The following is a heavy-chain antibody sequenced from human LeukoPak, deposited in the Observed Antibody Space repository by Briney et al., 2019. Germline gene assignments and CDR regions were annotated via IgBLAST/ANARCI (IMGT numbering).Heavy chain of an antibody. D-gene: IGHD3-16*01. J-gene: IGHJ6*04. CDR3: AKFTRAVMAMMDV. Sequence: PGGSLRLSCAASGFTFSNYSMNWVRQAPGKGLEWVSSISSRSTYIYHADSVKGRFTISRDNAKNSLFLQMNSLRAEDTAVYFCAKFTRAVMAMMDVWGKGTTVTVSS. CDR2: ISSRSTYI. V-gene: IGHV3-21*01. CDR1: GFTFSNYS.